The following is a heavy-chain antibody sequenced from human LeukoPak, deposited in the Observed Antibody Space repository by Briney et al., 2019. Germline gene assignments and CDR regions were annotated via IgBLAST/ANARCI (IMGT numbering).Heavy chain of an antibody. Sequence: ASVKVSCKASGYTFTSYDINWVRQATGQGLEWMGWMNPNSGNTGYAQKFQGRVTITRNTSISTAYMELSSLRSEDTAVYYCARAASQKYYDFWSGYYRGDYYYYYMDVWGKGTTVTVSS. D-gene: IGHD3-3*01. CDR1: GYTFTSYD. J-gene: IGHJ6*03. CDR2: MNPNSGNT. CDR3: ARAASQKYYDFWSGYYRGDYYYYYMDV. V-gene: IGHV1-8*03.